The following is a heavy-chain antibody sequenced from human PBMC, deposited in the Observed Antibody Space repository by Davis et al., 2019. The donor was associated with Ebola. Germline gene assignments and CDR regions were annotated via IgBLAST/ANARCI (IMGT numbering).Heavy chain of an antibody. CDR2: IYTSGST. J-gene: IGHJ6*02. CDR3: SRREWLFSGYYYYGMDV. D-gene: IGHD3-3*01. V-gene: IGHV4-61*09. CDR1: GGSISSGSYY. Sequence: PSETLSLTCTVSGGSISSGSYYWSWIRQPAGKGLEWIGHIYTSGSTNYNPSLKSRVTISVDTSKNQFSLKLSSVTAADTAVYYCSRREWLFSGYYYYGMDVWGQGTTVTVSS.